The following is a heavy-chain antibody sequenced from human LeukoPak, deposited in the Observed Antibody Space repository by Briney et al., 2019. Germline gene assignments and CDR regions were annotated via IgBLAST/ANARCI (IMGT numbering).Heavy chain of an antibody. J-gene: IGHJ4*02. CDR2: IYYSGST. Sequence: SETLSLTCTVSGGSISSYYWGWIRQPPGKGLEWIGYIYYSGSTNYNPSLKSRVTISVDTSKNQFSLKLSSVTAADTAVYYCARVQAYGGKGYFDYWGQGTLVTVSS. D-gene: IGHD4-23*01. V-gene: IGHV4-59*01. CDR1: GGSISSYY. CDR3: ARVQAYGGKGYFDY.